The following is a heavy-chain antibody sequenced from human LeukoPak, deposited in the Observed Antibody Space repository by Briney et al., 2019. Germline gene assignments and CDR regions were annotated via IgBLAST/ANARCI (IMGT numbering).Heavy chain of an antibody. CDR2: IYYSGST. D-gene: IGHD2-2*01. Sequence: SETLSLTCTVSGGSISSYYWSWLRQPPGKGLEWIGYIYYSGSTNYNPSLKSRVTISVDTSKNQFSLKLSSVTAADTAVYYCASTHCASPSCYSYYYSGLDVWGQGTTVIVSS. V-gene: IGHV4-59*01. J-gene: IGHJ6*02. CDR1: GGSISSYY. CDR3: ASTHCASPSCYSYYYSGLDV.